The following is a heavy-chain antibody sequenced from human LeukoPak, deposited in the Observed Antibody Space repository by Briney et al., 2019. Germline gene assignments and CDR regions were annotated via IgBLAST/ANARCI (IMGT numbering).Heavy chain of an antibody. V-gene: IGHV1-18*01. J-gene: IGHJ4*02. CDR3: ARDGRGIGVVVILFDY. CDR1: GYTFTSYG. CDR2: ISAYNGNT. D-gene: IGHD3-22*01. Sequence: ASVKVSCKASGYTFTSYGISWVRQAPGQGLEWMGWISAYNGNTNYAQKLQGRVTMTRDTSISTAYMELSRLRSDDTAVYYCARDGRGIGVVVILFDYWGQGTLVTVSS.